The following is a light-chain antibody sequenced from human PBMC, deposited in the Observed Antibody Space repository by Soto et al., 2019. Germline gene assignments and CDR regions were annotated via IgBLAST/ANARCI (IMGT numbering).Light chain of an antibody. CDR3: RQHGSSTRT. J-gene: IGKJ1*01. Sequence: EIVLTQSPGTLSLSPGGRATLSCRASQSVISHYLAWYQQKPGQAPRLLIYGATSRATSIPDRFSGSESGTDFTLTITRLEPEDFAVYYSRQHGSSTRTFGQRTRVEIE. CDR2: GAT. V-gene: IGKV3-20*01. CDR1: QSVISHY.